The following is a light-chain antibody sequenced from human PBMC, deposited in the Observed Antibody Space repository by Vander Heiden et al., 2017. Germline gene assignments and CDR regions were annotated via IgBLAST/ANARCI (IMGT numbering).Light chain of an antibody. J-gene: IGLJ2*01. V-gene: IGLV3-9*01. CDR3: QRWNSDTVI. Sequence: SYDLSQARPMSVALRQTATITCEGDNIGSKNGHWYQQKPGQAPILVIYRDTNRPTGTPDRFSGSNPGNTTTLTMTGAQAEDEADYYCQRWNSDTVIFGGGTKLSVL. CDR1: NIGSKN. CDR2: RDT.